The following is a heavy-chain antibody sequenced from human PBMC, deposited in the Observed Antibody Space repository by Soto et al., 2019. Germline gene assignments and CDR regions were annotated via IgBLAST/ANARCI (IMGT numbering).Heavy chain of an antibody. CDR2: IIPIFGTA. Sequence: SVKVSCKASGGTCSMYAISWVLQSPGQGLEWMGGIIPIFGTANYAQKFQGRVTITADKSTSTAYMELSSLRSEDTAVYYCARTYVEMATIWNWFDPWGQGTLVTVSS. D-gene: IGHD5-12*01. CDR3: ARTYVEMATIWNWFDP. CDR1: GGTCSMYA. V-gene: IGHV1-69*06. J-gene: IGHJ5*02.